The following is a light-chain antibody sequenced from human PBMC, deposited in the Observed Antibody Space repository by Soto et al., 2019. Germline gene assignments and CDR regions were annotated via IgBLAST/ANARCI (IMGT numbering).Light chain of an antibody. Sequence: QSVLTQPASVSGSPGQSITMSCTGTSNDIGYYDYVSWYQQHPDKAPKLIIYGVSNRSSGVSNRFSGSKSGNTASLTISGLQAEDEAEYYCSAYTMNMKIVFGGGTKLTVL. CDR3: SAYTMNMKIV. CDR2: GVS. J-gene: IGLJ3*02. V-gene: IGLV2-14*01. CDR1: SNDIGYYDY.